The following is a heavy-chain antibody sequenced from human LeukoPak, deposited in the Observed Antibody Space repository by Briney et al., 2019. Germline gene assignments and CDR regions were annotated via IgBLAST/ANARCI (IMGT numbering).Heavy chain of an antibody. D-gene: IGHD3-10*01. CDR1: GFSSSSYN. CDR3: GRNRFGEFFATLDY. CDR2: ISNSSTYI. V-gene: IGHV3-21*01. J-gene: IGHJ4*02. Sequence: GGSLSLTCAASGFSSSSYNMIWVRQAPGKGLEWVSSISNSSTYIYYADSVKGRFTISRDNAKNSLYLQMNSLRAEDTAVYFCGRNRFGEFFATLDYWGQGALVTVSS.